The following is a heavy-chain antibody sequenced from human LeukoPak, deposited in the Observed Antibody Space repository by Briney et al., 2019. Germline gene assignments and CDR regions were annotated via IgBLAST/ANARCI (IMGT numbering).Heavy chain of an antibody. J-gene: IGHJ4*02. CDR2: IYYSGST. Sequence: KPSETLSLTCTVSGGSISSSSDYWGWIRQPPGKGLEWIGSIYYSGSTYYNPSLKSRVTISVDTSKNQFSLKLSSVTAADTAVYYCASPRSSTRRIVYWGQGTLVTVSS. CDR1: GGSISSSSDY. D-gene: IGHD2-2*01. V-gene: IGHV4-39*01. CDR3: ASPRSSTRRIVY.